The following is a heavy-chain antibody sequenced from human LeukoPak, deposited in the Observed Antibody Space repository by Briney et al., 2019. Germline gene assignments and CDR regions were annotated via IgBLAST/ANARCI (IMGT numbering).Heavy chain of an antibody. Sequence: PGGSLRLSCAASGFTFSSYSMNWVRQAPGKGLEWVSSISSSSSYIYYADSVRGRFTISRDNAKNSLYLQMNSLRAEDTAVYYCAELGITMIGGVWGKGTTVTVSS. D-gene: IGHD3-10*02. CDR3: AELGITMIGGV. CDR1: GFTFSSYS. V-gene: IGHV3-21*01. J-gene: IGHJ6*04. CDR2: ISSSSSYI.